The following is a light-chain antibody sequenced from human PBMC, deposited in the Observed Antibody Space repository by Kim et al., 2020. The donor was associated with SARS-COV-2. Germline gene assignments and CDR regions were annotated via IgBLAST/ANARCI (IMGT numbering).Light chain of an antibody. J-gene: IGLJ1*01. CDR3: CSYAGRNTFV. V-gene: IGLV2-23*02. CDR2: EVS. CDR1: SSDVGSHVL. Sequence: GQSITISCTGTSSDVGSHVLVSWYQQHPGKAPKVVIYEVSERPSGISNRFSGSKSGNTASLTISGLQAEDEADYYCCSYAGRNTFVFGSGTKVTVL.